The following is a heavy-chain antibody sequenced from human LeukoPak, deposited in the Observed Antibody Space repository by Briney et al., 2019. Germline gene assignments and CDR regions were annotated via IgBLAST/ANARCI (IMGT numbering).Heavy chain of an antibody. CDR1: GGSFSGYY. CDR2: INHSGST. V-gene: IGHV4-34*01. CDR3: ARLGAVIAAAGPFDY. Sequence: PSETLSLTCAVYGGSFSGYYWSWIRQPPGKGLEWIGEINHSGSTNCNPSLKSRVTISVDTSKNQFSLKLSSVTAADTAVYYCARLGAVIAAAGPFDYWGQGTLVTVSS. J-gene: IGHJ4*02. D-gene: IGHD6-13*01.